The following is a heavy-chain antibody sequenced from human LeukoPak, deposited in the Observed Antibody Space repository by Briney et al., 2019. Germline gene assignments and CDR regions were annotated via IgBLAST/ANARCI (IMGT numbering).Heavy chain of an antibody. CDR1: GFSLRKYE. D-gene: IGHD6-6*01. Sequence: GSLRLSCPASGFSLRKYEIDWVRQAPGKGVGGVSYISSSGSIMYSADSVKGRFTISRDNAKNSLYLQMNSLRAEDTAIYYCSAQYSSSSVVDYWGQGTLVTVSS. J-gene: IGHJ4*02. CDR3: SAQYSSSSVVDY. V-gene: IGHV3-48*03. CDR2: ISSSGSIM.